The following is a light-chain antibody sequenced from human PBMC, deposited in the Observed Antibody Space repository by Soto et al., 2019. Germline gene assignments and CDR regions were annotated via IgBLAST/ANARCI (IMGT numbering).Light chain of an antibody. Sequence: EIVLTQSPATLSLSPGERATLSCRASQTVSSSLAWYQQKPGQAPRLLIYDASNRATGIPARFSGSGSGTEFTLTISSLQSEDFAIYYCQHYNNWPHTFGQGTKVDIK. CDR3: QHYNNWPHT. CDR2: DAS. J-gene: IGKJ2*01. CDR1: QTVSSS. V-gene: IGKV3-11*01.